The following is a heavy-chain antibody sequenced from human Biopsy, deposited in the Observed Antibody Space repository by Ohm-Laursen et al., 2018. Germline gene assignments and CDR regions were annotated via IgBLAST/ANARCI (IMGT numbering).Heavy chain of an antibody. Sequence: LSLTWTVSGGSISNNNSYWGWIRHHPGKGLEWIGNIFYSANTYYNPSLKSRVTISVDTSKNQFSLKLSSVTAADTAVYYCARLGSGDYFPTFFDFWGQGALVTVSS. J-gene: IGHJ4*02. CDR1: GGSISNNNSY. CDR3: ARLGSGDYFPTFFDF. D-gene: IGHD5-12*01. V-gene: IGHV4-31*02. CDR2: IFYSANT.